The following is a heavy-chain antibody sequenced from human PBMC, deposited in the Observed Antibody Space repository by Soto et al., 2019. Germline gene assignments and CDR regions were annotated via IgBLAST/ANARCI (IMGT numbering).Heavy chain of an antibody. Sequence: LTCAVSGDSVSSNGAAWNWIRQSPSRGLEWLGRTYYRSKWYNDYAVSVKSRININPDTSKSQFSLQLNSVTPEDTAVYYCARDKHDYFNRGIGFDTWGQGILVTVSS. CDR2: TYYRSKWYN. D-gene: IGHD4-17*01. CDR1: GDSVSSNGAA. V-gene: IGHV6-1*01. CDR3: ARDKHDYFNRGIGFDT. J-gene: IGHJ5*02.